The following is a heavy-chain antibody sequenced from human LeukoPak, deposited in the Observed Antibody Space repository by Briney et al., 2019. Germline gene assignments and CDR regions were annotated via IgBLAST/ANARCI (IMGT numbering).Heavy chain of an antibody. D-gene: IGHD3-10*01. CDR1: GFTFSSYA. J-gene: IGHJ6*02. V-gene: IGHV3-30-3*01. CDR3: ARVMVRGVNPNYYYYGMDV. CDR2: ISYDGSNK. Sequence: GRSLRLSCAASGFTFSSYAMHWVRQAPGKGLEWVAVISYDGSNKYYADSVKGRFTISRDNSKNTLYLQMNSLRAEDTAVYYCARVMVRGVNPNYYYYGMDVWGQGTTVTVSS.